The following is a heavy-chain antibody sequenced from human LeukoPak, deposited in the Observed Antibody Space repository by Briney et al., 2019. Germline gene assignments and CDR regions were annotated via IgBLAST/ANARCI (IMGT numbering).Heavy chain of an antibody. V-gene: IGHV3-30*14. Sequence: GGSLRLSCAASGFTFSSYAMHWVRQAPGKGLEWVAVISYDGSNKYYADSVKGRFTISRDNSKNTLYLQMNSLRAEDTAVYYCAREVDGDYFDYWGQGTLVTVSS. CDR2: ISYDGSNK. CDR3: AREVDGDYFDY. D-gene: IGHD4-17*01. J-gene: IGHJ4*02. CDR1: GFTFSSYA.